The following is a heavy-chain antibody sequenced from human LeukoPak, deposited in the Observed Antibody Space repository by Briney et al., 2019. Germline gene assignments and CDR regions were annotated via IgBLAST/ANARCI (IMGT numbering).Heavy chain of an antibody. CDR2: INHSGST. V-gene: IGHV4-34*01. Sequence: PSETLSLTCAVYGGSFSGYYWSWIRQPPGKGLEWIGEINHSGSTNYNPSLKSRVTISVDTSKNQFSLKLSSVTAADTAVYYCARRVSSGWCTGGYYYYYYMDVWGKGTTVTVSS. D-gene: IGHD6-19*01. J-gene: IGHJ6*03. CDR3: ARRVSSGWCTGGYYYYYYMDV. CDR1: GGSFSGYY.